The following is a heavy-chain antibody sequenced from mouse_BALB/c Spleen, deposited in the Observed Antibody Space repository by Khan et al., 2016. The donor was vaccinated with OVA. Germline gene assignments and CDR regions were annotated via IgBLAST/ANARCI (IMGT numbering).Heavy chain of an antibody. J-gene: IGHJ3*01. CDR1: GYTFSSSW. D-gene: IGHD1-1*01. CDR3: ARYFGNRLAY. Sequence: QVQLQQPGAELVRPGSSVKISCKASGYTFSSSWMNWVKQRPGQGLEWIGQIFPGNDDADYNGKFKGNATLTADKSSRTAYMQLTSLTSEDSAVYCCARYFGNRLAYWGQGTLVTVSA. V-gene: IGHV1-80*01. CDR2: IFPGNDDA.